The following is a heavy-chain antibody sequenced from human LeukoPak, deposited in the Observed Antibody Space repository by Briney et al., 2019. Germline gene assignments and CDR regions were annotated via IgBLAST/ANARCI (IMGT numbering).Heavy chain of an antibody. CDR2: IYHSGST. V-gene: IGHV4-38-2*02. CDR1: GYSISSGYY. CDR3: ASIDGYRRPFDP. D-gene: IGHD5-24*01. Sequence: SETLSLTCTVSGYSISSGYYWGWIRQPPGKGLEWIGSIYHSGSTYYNPSLKSRVTISVDTSKNQFSLKLSSVTAADTAVYYCASIDGYRRPFDPWGQGTLVTVSS. J-gene: IGHJ5*02.